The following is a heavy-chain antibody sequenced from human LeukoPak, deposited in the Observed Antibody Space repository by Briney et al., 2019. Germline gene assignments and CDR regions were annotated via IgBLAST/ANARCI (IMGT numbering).Heavy chain of an antibody. CDR2: IHHSGST. V-gene: IGHV4-39*07. J-gene: IGHJ4*02. CDR3: ARDRFGMSATGTDFDY. CDR1: GGSVSRNSDY. D-gene: IGHD6-13*01. Sequence: SETLSLNCTVSGGSVSRNSDYWGWIRQPPGKGLEWIGSIHHSGSTYYNPTLKSRVTVSVDTFKTQISLTLSSVTAAETAVYYCARDRFGMSATGTDFDYWGQGILVTVSS.